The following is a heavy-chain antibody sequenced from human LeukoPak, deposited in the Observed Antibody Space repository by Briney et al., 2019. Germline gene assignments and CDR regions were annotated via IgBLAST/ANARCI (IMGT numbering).Heavy chain of an antibody. CDR1: GYTFTSYA. J-gene: IGHJ6*03. V-gene: IGHV7-4-1*02. CDR2: INTNTGNP. Sequence: ASVKVSCKSSGYTFTSYAMNWVRPAPGQGLEWMGWINTNTGNPTYAQGFTGRFVFSLDTSVSTAYLQISSLKAEDTAVYYCARGRRTGPDHYYYYYMDVWGKGTTVTVSS. D-gene: IGHD3/OR15-3a*01. CDR3: ARGRRTGPDHYYYYYMDV.